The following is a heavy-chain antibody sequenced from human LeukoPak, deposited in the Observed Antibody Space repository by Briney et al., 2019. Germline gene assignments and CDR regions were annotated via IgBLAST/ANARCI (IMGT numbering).Heavy chain of an antibody. D-gene: IGHD6-25*01. J-gene: IGHJ4*02. CDR2: IYSGGST. CDR1: EFTFSSYA. CDR3: ARETGYSSGFDY. Sequence: PGGSLRLSCAASEFTFSSYAMIWVRQAPGKGLEWVSVIYSGGSTYYADSVKGRFTISRDNSKNTLYLQMNSLRAEDTAVYYCARETGYSSGFDYWGQGTLVTVSS. V-gene: IGHV3-66*01.